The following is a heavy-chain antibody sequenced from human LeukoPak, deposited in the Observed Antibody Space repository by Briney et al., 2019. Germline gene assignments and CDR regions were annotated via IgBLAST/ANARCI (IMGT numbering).Heavy chain of an antibody. Sequence: GGSLTLSCAVHGLTLSTNYMSCVRHAPGKGREWDPVMYGGGSTYYADAGKGRFTISRDNSKNSLYLQMNSLRAEDTSVYYCTRPGYYGSSRGEDYWGQGTLVTVSS. D-gene: IGHD3-10*01. CDR2: MYGGGST. V-gene: IGHV3-66*04. J-gene: IGHJ4*02. CDR3: TRPGYYGSSRGEDY. CDR1: GLTLSTNY.